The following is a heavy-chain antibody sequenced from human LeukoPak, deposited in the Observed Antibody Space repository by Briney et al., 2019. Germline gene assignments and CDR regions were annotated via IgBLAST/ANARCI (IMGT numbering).Heavy chain of an antibody. CDR1: GFTFSSYA. J-gene: IGHJ4*02. V-gene: IGHV3-23*01. CDR3: AKDFDPTDYYYGSGSYAQLFDY. D-gene: IGHD3-10*01. Sequence: GGSLRLSCAASGFTFSSYAMSWVRQAPGKGLEWASAISGSGGSTYYADSVKGRFTISRDNSKNTLYLQMNSLRAEDTAVYYCAKDFDPTDYYYGSGSYAQLFDYWGQGTLVTVSS. CDR2: ISGSGGST.